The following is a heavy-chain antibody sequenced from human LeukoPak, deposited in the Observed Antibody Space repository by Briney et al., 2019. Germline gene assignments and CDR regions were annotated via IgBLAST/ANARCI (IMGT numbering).Heavy chain of an antibody. CDR3: AKAGNYYNDSSGYFAY. V-gene: IGHV3-9*01. J-gene: IGHJ4*02. CDR2: ISWNSGSI. CDR1: GFTFDDYA. Sequence: PGGSLRLSCAASGFTFDDYAMHWVRQAPGKGLEWVSGISWNSGSIGYADSVKGRFTISRDNAKNSLYLQMNSLRAEDTALYYCAKAGNYYNDSSGYFAYWGQGTLVTVSS. D-gene: IGHD3-22*01.